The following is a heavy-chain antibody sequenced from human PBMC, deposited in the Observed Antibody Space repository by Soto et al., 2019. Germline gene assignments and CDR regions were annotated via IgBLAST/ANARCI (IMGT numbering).Heavy chain of an antibody. CDR2: IKQDGSEK. V-gene: IGHV3-7*01. J-gene: IGHJ4*02. CDR3: ARVATTEVVTADYYDY. CDR1: GFTFSSYW. Sequence: GGSLRLSCAASGFTFSSYWMSWVRQAPGKGLEWVANIKQDGSEKYYVDSVKGRFTISRDNAKNSLYLQMNSLRAEDTAVYYCARVATTEVVTADYYDYWGQGTLVTVSS. D-gene: IGHD2-21*02.